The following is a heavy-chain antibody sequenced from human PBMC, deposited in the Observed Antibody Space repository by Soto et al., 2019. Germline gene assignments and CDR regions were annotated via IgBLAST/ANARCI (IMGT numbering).Heavy chain of an antibody. CDR2: IIPVSAKS. CDR1: GGTLSSYV. J-gene: IGHJ5*02. CDR3: AITPGPHYFEIDGSVRGNWFDP. V-gene: IGHV1-69*13. Sequence: SVKVSCKPSGGTLSSYVISWLRQAPGQGLEWMGGIIPVSAKSNYAQKFQGRVTITADESTSTAYMELSSLRSDDTAIYYCAITPGPHYFEIDGSVRGNWFDPWGQGTLVTVSS. D-gene: IGHD3-22*01.